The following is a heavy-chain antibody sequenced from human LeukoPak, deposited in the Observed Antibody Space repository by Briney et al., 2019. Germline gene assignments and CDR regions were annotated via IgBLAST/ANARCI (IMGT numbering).Heavy chain of an antibody. J-gene: IGHJ4*02. CDR2: IYSGGST. CDR1: GFTFSSNY. CDR3: ARGSYDILTGYGSLDY. V-gene: IGHV3-53*01. Sequence: SGGSLRLSCAASGFTFSSNYMSWVRQAPGKGLEWVSVIYSGGSTYYSDSVKGRFTISRDNSKNTLYLQMNSIRAEDTAVYYCARGSYDILTGYGSLDYWGQGTLVTVSS. D-gene: IGHD3-9*01.